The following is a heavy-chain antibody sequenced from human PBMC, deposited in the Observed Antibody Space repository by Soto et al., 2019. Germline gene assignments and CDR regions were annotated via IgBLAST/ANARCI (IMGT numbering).Heavy chain of an antibody. CDR1: GYTFTSYD. J-gene: IGHJ4*02. V-gene: IGHV1-8*01. D-gene: IGHD5-12*01. CDR2: MNPNSGNT. CDR3: ARGPQYSGYEDLEDY. Sequence: ASVKLSCKASGYTFTSYDINWVRQATGQGLEWMGWMNPNSGNTGYAQKFQGRVTMTRNTSISTAYMELSSLRSEDTAVYYCARGPQYSGYEDLEDYWGQGTLVTVSS.